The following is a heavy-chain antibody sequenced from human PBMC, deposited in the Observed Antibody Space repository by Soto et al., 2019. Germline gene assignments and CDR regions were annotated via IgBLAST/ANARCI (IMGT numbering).Heavy chain of an antibody. Sequence: PGGSLRLSCAASGFTFSSYGMHWVRQAPGKGLEWVAVISYDGSNKYYADSVKGRFTISRDNSKNTLYLQMNSLRAEDTAVYYCAKDTVLIWFGELSALDYWGQGTLVTVSS. J-gene: IGHJ4*02. D-gene: IGHD3-10*01. CDR1: GFTFSSYG. CDR2: ISYDGSNK. V-gene: IGHV3-30*18. CDR3: AKDTVLIWFGELSALDY.